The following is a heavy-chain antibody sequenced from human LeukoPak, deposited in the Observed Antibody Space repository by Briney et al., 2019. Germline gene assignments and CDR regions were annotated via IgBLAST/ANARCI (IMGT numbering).Heavy chain of an antibody. D-gene: IGHD3-22*01. Sequence: GGSLRLSCAASGFTFSDYYMSWIRQAPGKGLEWVSYISSSGSTIYYADSVKGRFTISRDNAKNSLYLQMNSLRAEDTAVYYCARDYYDSSGFLYYYYYGMDVWGRGTTVTVSS. J-gene: IGHJ6*02. V-gene: IGHV3-11*01. CDR2: ISSSGSTI. CDR1: GFTFSDYY. CDR3: ARDYYDSSGFLYYYYYGMDV.